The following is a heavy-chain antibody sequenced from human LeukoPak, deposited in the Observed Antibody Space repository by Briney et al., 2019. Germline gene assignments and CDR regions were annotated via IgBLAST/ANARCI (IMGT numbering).Heavy chain of an antibody. J-gene: IGHJ4*02. CDR3: AKVAVEYYYGSGSFDY. D-gene: IGHD3-10*01. Sequence: PGGSLRLSCAASGLNFSKYAMSWVRQAPGKGLEWVAVISYDGSNKYYADSVKGRFTISRDNSKNTLYLQMNSLRAEDTAVYYCAKVAVEYYYGSGSFDYWGQGTLVTVSS. CDR2: ISYDGSNK. CDR1: GLNFSKYA. V-gene: IGHV3-30*18.